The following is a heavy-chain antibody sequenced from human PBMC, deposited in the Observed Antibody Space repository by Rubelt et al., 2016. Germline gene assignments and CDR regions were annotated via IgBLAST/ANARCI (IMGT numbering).Heavy chain of an antibody. Sequence: GKGLEWVSYISSSSSTIYYADSVKGRFTISRDNAKNSLYLQMNSLRAEDTAVYYCAKAHERIQLWGDDAFDIWGQGTMVTVSS. CDR3: AKAHERIQLWGDDAFDI. J-gene: IGHJ3*02. D-gene: IGHD5-18*01. V-gene: IGHV3-48*04. CDR2: ISSSSSTI.